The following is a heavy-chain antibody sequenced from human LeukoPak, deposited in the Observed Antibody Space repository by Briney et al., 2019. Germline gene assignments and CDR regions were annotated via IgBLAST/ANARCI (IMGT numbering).Heavy chain of an antibody. CDR2: IIPIFGTA. J-gene: IGHJ4*02. CDR1: GGTFSSYD. V-gene: IGHV1-69*05. D-gene: IGHD5-24*01. Sequence: SVKVSCKASGGTFSSYDISWVRQAPGQGLERMGGIIPIFGTANYAQKFQGRVTITTDESTSTAYMELSSLRSEDTAVYYCARYPPDGYFDYWGQGTLVTVSS. CDR3: ARYPPDGYFDY.